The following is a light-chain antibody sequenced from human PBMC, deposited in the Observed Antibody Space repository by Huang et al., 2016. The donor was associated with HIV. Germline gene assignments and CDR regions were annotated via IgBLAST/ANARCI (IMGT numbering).Light chain of an antibody. Sequence: DIQMTQSPSTLSASVGDRVTITCRASQSFTTWLAWYQQKPGKAPKLLIYDVSSWESGVPSRFSGSGSGTEFTLTISSLQPDDFATYYCQQYDGYPWTFGQGTKVEIK. V-gene: IGKV1-5*01. CDR1: QSFTTW. CDR3: QQYDGYPWT. J-gene: IGKJ1*01. CDR2: DVS.